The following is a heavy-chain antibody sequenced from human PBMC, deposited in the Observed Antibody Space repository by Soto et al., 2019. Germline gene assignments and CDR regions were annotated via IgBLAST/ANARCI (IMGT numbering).Heavy chain of an antibody. CDR3: EKDLWCGESFSSCFVY. D-gene: IGHD3-10*01. Sequence: ALVKVACKTSGYTYTVFSGHWVRKTQRQRLEWMGWINAGSGNTKYSQKFQGRVTITRDTSASTAYMELSSLTSEDTAVYYCEKDLWCGESFSSCFVYWAQGTLVTVSS. CDR1: GYTYTVFS. CDR2: INAGSGNT. J-gene: IGHJ4*02. V-gene: IGHV1-3*01.